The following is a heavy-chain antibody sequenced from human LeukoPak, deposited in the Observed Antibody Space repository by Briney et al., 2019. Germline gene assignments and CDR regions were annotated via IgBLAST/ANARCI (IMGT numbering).Heavy chain of an antibody. V-gene: IGHV3-30*04. CDR3: TREIDTSSYNLFFDN. D-gene: IGHD2-2*01. J-gene: IGHJ4*02. CDR2: VSHDGRNK. Sequence: PGGSLRLSCAASGFTFSTYTIHWVRQAPGRGLEWVAFVSHDGRNKYYADSVKGRFTISSDNSKNTLYLQMNSLRGEDTALYYCTREIDTSSYNLFFDNWGRGTLVTVSS. CDR1: GFTFSTYT.